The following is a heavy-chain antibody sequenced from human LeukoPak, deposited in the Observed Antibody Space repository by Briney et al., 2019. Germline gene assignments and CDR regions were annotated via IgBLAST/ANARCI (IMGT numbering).Heavy chain of an antibody. CDR2: IKQDGSEK. J-gene: IGHJ4*02. CDR3: ARVAAAGRGLDY. D-gene: IGHD6-13*01. V-gene: IGHV3-7*01. Sequence: GGFLRLSCAASGFTFSSYWMSWVRQAPGKGLEWVSNIKQDGSEKYYVDSVKGRFTISRDNAKNSLYLQMNSLRAEDTAVYYCARVAAAGRGLDYWSQGTLVTVSS. CDR1: GFTFSSYW.